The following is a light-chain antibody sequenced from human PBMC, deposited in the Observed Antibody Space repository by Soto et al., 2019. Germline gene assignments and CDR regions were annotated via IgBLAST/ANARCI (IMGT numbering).Light chain of an antibody. Sequence: EIVMTQSPATPSVSPGERATLSCRASQSVSSNLAWYQQKPGQAPRLLIYGASTRATGIPARFSGSGSGTEFTLTISSLQSEDFAVYYCQQYNKGRTFGQGTKVEIK. CDR2: GAS. V-gene: IGKV3-15*01. J-gene: IGKJ1*01. CDR1: QSVSSN. CDR3: QQYNKGRT.